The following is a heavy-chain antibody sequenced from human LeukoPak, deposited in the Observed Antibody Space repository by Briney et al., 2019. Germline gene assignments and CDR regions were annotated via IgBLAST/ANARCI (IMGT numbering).Heavy chain of an antibody. D-gene: IGHD1-26*01. Sequence: PSETLSLTCTVSGGSISSSGYYWGWIRQSPGKGLEWIGIIYYSGSTYYNPSLKSRLTISVDSSKNQFSLKLSSVTAADTAVYYCARASGSYLDWGQGTLVTVSS. CDR3: ARASGSYLD. CDR2: IYYSGST. V-gene: IGHV4-39*07. CDR1: GGSISSSGYY. J-gene: IGHJ4*02.